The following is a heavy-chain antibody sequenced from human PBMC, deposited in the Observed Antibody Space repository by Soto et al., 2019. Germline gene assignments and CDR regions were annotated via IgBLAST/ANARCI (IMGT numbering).Heavy chain of an antibody. CDR1: GGTFSSYT. V-gene: IGHV1-69*08. Sequence: QVQLVQSGAEVKKPGSSVKVSCKASGGTFSSYTISWVRQAPGQGLEWMGRIIPILGIANYAHKFQGRVTITADKSTSTAYMELSSLRSEDTAVYYCARESHILNWFDPWGQGTLVTVSS. CDR3: ARESHILNWFDP. CDR2: IIPILGIA. D-gene: IGHD2-21*01. J-gene: IGHJ5*02.